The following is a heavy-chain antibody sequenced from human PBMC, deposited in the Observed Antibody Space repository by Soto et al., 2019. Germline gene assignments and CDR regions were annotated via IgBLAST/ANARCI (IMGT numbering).Heavy chain of an antibody. CDR3: ARGADFWSGYSGMDV. V-gene: IGHV4-34*01. Sequence: SETLSLTCAVYGGSFSGYYWSWIRQPPGKGLEWIGDINYSGSTNYNPSLKSRVTISVDTSKNQFSLKLSSVTAADTAVYYCARGADFWSGYSGMDVWGQGTTVTVSS. CDR1: GGSFSGYY. J-gene: IGHJ6*02. D-gene: IGHD3-3*01. CDR2: INYSGST.